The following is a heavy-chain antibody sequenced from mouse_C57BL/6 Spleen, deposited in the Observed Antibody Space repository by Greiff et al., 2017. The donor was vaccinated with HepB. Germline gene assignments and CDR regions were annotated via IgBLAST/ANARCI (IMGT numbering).Heavy chain of an antibody. J-gene: IGHJ3*01. V-gene: IGHV5-4*01. Sequence: DVHLVESGGGLVKPGGSLKLSCAASGFTFSSYAMSWVRQTPEKRLEWVATISDGGSYTYYPDNVKGRFTISRDNAKNNLYLQMSHLKSEDTAMYYCARDVGGTPWFAYWGQGTLVTVSA. CDR3: ARDVGGTPWFAY. CDR2: ISDGGSYT. CDR1: GFTFSSYA. D-gene: IGHD3-1*01.